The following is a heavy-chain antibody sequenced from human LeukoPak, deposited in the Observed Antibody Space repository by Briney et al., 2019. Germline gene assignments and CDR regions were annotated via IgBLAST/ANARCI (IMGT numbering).Heavy chain of an antibody. CDR1: GFTFSGRW. CDR2: INQGGSDK. Sequence: GGSLRLSCAASGFTFSGRWMSWVRQAPGKGLEWVANINQGGSDKYYVDSVKGRFTISRDNANNLLYLQMNSLRGEDTAVYSCTRDRSRAEDDWGQGTLVTVSS. J-gene: IGHJ4*02. D-gene: IGHD1-14*01. V-gene: IGHV3-7*01. CDR3: TRDRSRAEDD.